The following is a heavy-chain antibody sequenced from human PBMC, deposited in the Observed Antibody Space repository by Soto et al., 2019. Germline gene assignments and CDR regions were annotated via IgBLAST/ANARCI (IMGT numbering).Heavy chain of an antibody. CDR2: INSRGDTT. J-gene: IGHJ4*02. D-gene: IGHD1-1*01. CDR1: GFIFSAHI. Sequence: EVQLVESGGGLVQPGGPLRLSCAASGFIFSAHIMYWVRQAPGKGLEWVSSINSRGDTTYYADSVKGRFTISRDNAKNSLYLQMNSLRAEDTAIYYCLNGNYYVGQGTLVTVSS. V-gene: IGHV3-48*01. CDR3: LNGNYY.